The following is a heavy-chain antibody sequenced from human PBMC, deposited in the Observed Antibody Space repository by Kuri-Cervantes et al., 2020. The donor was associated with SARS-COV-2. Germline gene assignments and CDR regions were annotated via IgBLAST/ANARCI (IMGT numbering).Heavy chain of an antibody. V-gene: IGHV4-34*01. D-gene: IGHD5-18*01. CDR3: ARDDPLAGYSYGYGDYYYGMDV. J-gene: IGHJ6*02. CDR2: INHSGST. CDR1: GGSLSGYY. Sequence: SETLSLTCAVYGGSLSGYYWSWIRQPPGKGLEWIGEINHSGSTNYNPSLKSRVTISVDTSKNQFSLKLSSVTAADTAVYYCARDDPLAGYSYGYGDYYYGMDVWGQGTTVTVSS.